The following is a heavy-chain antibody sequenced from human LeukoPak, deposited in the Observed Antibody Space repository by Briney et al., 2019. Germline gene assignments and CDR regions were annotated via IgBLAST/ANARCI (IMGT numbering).Heavy chain of an antibody. CDR1: GGSISSYY. J-gene: IGHJ6*02. V-gene: IGHV4-59*08. CDR2: IYYSGST. Sequence: PSETLSLTCTVSGGSISSYYWSWIRQPPGKGLEWIGYIYYSGSTNYNPSLKSRVTISVDTSKNQFSLKLSSVTAADTAVYYCARLSLRYDFWSGYRSYYGMDVWGQGTTVTVSS. D-gene: IGHD3-3*01. CDR3: ARLSLRYDFWSGYRSYYGMDV.